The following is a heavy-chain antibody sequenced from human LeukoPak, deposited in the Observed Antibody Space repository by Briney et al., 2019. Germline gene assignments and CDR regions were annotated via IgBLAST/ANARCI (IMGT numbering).Heavy chain of an antibody. Sequence: PSETLSLTCTVSGGSISSSSYYWGWIRQPPGKGLEWIGYISYSGSTNYNPSLKSRVTISVDTSQNQFSLKLSSVTAADTAVYYCARNLYRGYDGSFDYWGQGTLVTVSS. CDR3: ARNLYRGYDGSFDY. V-gene: IGHV4-61*05. J-gene: IGHJ4*02. CDR2: ISYSGST. CDR1: GGSISSSSYY. D-gene: IGHD5-12*01.